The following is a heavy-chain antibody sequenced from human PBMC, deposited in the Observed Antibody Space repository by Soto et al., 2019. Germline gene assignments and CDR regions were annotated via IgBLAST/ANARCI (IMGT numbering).Heavy chain of an antibody. CDR2: IYHGGST. V-gene: IGHV4-4*02. J-gene: IGHJ4*02. CDR3: ARSYYDILTGYYGRTFDY. D-gene: IGHD3-9*01. CDR1: GGSISSSNW. Sequence: QVQLQESGPGLVKPSGTLSLTCAVSGGSISSSNWWSWVRQPPGKGLEWIGEIYHGGSTNYNPSLKRPSTISVYKSKTQFSLKLSSVTAADTAVYYGARSYYDILTGYYGRTFDYWGQGTLVTVSS.